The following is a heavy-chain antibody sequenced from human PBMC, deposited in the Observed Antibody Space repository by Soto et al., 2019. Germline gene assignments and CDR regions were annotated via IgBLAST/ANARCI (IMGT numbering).Heavy chain of an antibody. V-gene: IGHV4-31*03. CDR2: IYYSGST. Sequence: QVQLQESDPGLVKPSQTLSLTCTVSGGSISSGDYYWSWIRQHPGKGLEWIGYIYYSGSTYYNPSLKSRVTISVDTSKNQFSLKLSFVTAADTAVYYCARWWSGSRQGFDPWGQGTLVTVSS. CDR1: GGSISSGDYY. CDR3: ARWWSGSRQGFDP. J-gene: IGHJ5*02. D-gene: IGHD3-3*01.